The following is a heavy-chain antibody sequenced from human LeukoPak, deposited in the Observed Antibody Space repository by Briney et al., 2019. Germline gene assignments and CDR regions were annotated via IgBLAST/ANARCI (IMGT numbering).Heavy chain of an antibody. D-gene: IGHD2-2*01. Sequence: GGSLRLSCVASGFTFSSYGMHWVRQAPGKGLEWVAFIRYEVSNKYYADSVKGRFTISRDNSKNTLYLQMNSLRAEDTAVYYCAKYCSSTSWSSYISGFHYFDYWGQGTLVTVSS. V-gene: IGHV3-30*02. CDR3: AKYCSSTSWSSYISGFHYFDY. J-gene: IGHJ4*02. CDR2: IRYEVSNK. CDR1: GFTFSSYG.